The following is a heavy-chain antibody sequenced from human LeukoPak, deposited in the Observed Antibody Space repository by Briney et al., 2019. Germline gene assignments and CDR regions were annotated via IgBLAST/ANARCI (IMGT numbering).Heavy chain of an antibody. J-gene: IGHJ4*02. CDR1: GFTFSSYS. CDR2: ISSSSSSI. V-gene: IGHV3-48*01. D-gene: IGHD4-11*01. CDR3: ARDVDPPPTVYFDY. Sequence: PGGSLRLSCAASGFTFSSYSMNWVRQAPGKGLEWVSYISSSSSSIYCADSVKGRFTISRDNAKNSLFLQMHSLRAEDTAVYYCARDVDPPPTVYFDYWGQGTLVTVSS.